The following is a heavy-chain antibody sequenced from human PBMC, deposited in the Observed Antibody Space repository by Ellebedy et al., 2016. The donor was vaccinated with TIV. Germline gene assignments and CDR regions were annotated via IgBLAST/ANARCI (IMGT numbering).Heavy chain of an antibody. CDR3: ARGREATAISGVAS. J-gene: IGHJ5*02. CDR2: LYPCGSAT. CDR1: GYTFTHYW. D-gene: IGHD2-21*02. V-gene: IGHV5-51*01. Sequence: GESLKISCKASGYTFTHYWIGRVRQTPANGLEWMGFLYPCGSATRYSPSFQGHVTISADKSFSTAYLQWSSLKASDRGMYYCARGREATAISGVASWGQGTLVTVSS.